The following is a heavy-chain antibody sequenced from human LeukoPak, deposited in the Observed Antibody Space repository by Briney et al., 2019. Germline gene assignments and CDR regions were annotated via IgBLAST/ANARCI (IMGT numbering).Heavy chain of an antibody. CDR1: GYTFTNYW. CDR2: FNPGDSDS. D-gene: IGHD2-8*01. Sequence: GESLKISCKGAGYTFTNYWIGWVRQMPGKGLEWMGIFNPGDSDSRYSPSFQGQVTISADKSINTAYLQWSSLKASDTAMYYCARQGVGVSLDYWGQGTLVTASS. J-gene: IGHJ4*02. V-gene: IGHV5-51*01. CDR3: ARQGVGVSLDY.